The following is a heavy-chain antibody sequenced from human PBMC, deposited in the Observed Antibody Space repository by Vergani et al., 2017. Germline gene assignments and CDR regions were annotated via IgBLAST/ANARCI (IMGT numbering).Heavy chain of an antibody. Sequence: QVQLQESGPGLVQPAETLSLTCVVSNSSINSNYYWGWIRQSPGKRLELIGSVSHSGSTFSNPSLKSRVTISVDKSKKLISLILNSVTAADTAVYYCVRDAINYDVLTGYYIGLDSWGQGTLVTVSS. CDR1: NSSINSNYY. V-gene: IGHV4-38-2*01. CDR2: VSHSGST. D-gene: IGHD3-9*01. J-gene: IGHJ4*02. CDR3: VRDAINYDVLTGYYIGLDS.